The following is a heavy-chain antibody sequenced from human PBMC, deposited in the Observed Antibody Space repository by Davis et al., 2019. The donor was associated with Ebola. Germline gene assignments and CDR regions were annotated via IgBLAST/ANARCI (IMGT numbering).Heavy chain of an antibody. CDR1: GGSISSYY. V-gene: IGHV4-59*12. D-gene: IGHD3-3*01. CDR3: ARDGPVYYDFWSGRPSLYGMDV. J-gene: IGHJ6*02. Sequence: SETLSLTCTVSGGSISSYYWSWIRQPPGKGLEWIGYIYYSGSTNYNPSLKSRVTISVGTSKNQFSLKLSSVTAADTAVYYCARDGPVYYDFWSGRPSLYGMDVWGQGTTVTVSS. CDR2: IYYSGST.